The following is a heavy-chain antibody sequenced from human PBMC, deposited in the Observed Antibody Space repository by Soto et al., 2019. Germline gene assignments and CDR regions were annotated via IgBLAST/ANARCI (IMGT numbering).Heavy chain of an antibody. D-gene: IGHD6-13*01. CDR3: ARIGRWYGIDF. V-gene: IGHV4-61*01. CDR2: IFYNGTA. CDR1: GGAVSCGSFH. Sequence: SETLPLTCRVSGGAVSCGSFHWSWIRQPPGKGLQFIGSIFYNGTANYSPSLKNRVSISIDTSQSQFFLQLISVAAADTAVYYCARIGRWYGIDFRVQGSLVSDYS. J-gene: IGHJ4*02.